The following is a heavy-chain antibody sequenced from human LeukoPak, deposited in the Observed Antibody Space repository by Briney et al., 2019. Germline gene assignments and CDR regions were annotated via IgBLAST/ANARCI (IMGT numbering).Heavy chain of an antibody. V-gene: IGHV1-69*05. CDR3: ASGSVAAAPSWDYYYYMDV. Sequence: SVKVSCKASGGTFSSYAISWVRQAPGQGLEWMGGIIPIFGTANYAQKFQGRVTITTDESTSTAYMELSSLRSEDTAVYYCASGSVAAAPSWDYYYYMDVWGKGTTVTVSS. CDR2: IIPIFGTA. J-gene: IGHJ6*03. D-gene: IGHD6-13*01. CDR1: GGTFSSYA.